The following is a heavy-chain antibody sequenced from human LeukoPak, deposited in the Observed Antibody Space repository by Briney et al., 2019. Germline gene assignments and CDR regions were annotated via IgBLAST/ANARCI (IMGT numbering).Heavy chain of an antibody. CDR2: TSSSSSYI. V-gene: IGHV3-21*01. D-gene: IGHD6-19*01. J-gene: IGHJ4*02. Sequence: GGSLRLSCAASGFTFSSCSMNWVRQAPGKGLEWVSSTSSSSSYIYYADSVKGRFTISRDNTKNSLYLQMNSLRAEDTAVYYCVGDSSGNYYFDYWGQGTLVTVSS. CDR1: GFTFSSCS. CDR3: VGDSSGNYYFDY.